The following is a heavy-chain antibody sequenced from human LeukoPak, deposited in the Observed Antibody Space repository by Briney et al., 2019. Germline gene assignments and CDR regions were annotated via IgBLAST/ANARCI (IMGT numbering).Heavy chain of an antibody. D-gene: IGHD2-8*02. V-gene: IGHV3-23*01. Sequence: GGSLRLSCAASGFTFNSYAMSWVRQAPGEGLEWVSSLSSSGGSTYYADSVKGRFTISRDNSKNTLYLQMDSLRAEDTAVYFCARAMLVVANLWGVYDYWGQGTLVTVSP. CDR3: ARAMLVVANLWGVYDY. CDR1: GFTFNSYA. J-gene: IGHJ4*02. CDR2: LSSSGGST.